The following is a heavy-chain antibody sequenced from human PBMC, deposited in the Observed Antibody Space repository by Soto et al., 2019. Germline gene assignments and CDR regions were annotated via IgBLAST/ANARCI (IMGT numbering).Heavy chain of an antibody. D-gene: IGHD3-10*01. CDR1: GFTFSSYS. CDR2: ISSSSSYI. J-gene: IGHJ6*02. V-gene: IGHV3-21*01. CDR3: ARDHTPRGLLWFGELSYPHYYYGMDV. Sequence: GGSLRLSCAASGFTFSSYSMNWVRQAPGKGLEWVSSISSSSSYIYYADSVKGRFTISRDNAKNSLYLQMNSLRAEDTAVYYCARDHTPRGLLWFGELSYPHYYYGMDVWGQGTTVTVSS.